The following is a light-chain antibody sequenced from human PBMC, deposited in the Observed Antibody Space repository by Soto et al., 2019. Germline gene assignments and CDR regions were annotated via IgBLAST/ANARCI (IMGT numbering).Light chain of an antibody. CDR3: QQYGSSGT. J-gene: IGKJ1*01. CDR1: QSVSSSY. Sequence: EIVLTQSPGTLSLSPGARATLSCRASQSVSSSYLAWYQQKPGQAPRLLIYGASSRATGIPDRFSGSGSGTDFTLTISRLDPEDFAVYYCQQYGSSGTLRQGTKVDIK. V-gene: IGKV3-20*01. CDR2: GAS.